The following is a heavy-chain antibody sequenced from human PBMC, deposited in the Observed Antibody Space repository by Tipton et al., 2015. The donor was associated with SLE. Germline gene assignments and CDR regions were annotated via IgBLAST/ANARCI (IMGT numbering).Heavy chain of an antibody. V-gene: IGHV4-34*01. J-gene: IGHJ5*02. Sequence: TLSLTCAVYGGPFSGYYWSWIRQPPGKGLEWIGEINHSGSTNYNPSLKSRVTISVDTSKNQFSLKLSSVTAADTAVYYCGHVSGSYKGENWFDPWGQGTLVTVSS. CDR2: INHSGST. D-gene: IGHD1-26*01. CDR3: GHVSGSYKGENWFDP. CDR1: GGPFSGYY.